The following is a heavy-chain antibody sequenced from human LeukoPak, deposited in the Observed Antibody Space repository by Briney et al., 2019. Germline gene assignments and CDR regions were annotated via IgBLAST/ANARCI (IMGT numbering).Heavy chain of an antibody. Sequence: GASVKVSCKASGYTFTNYAMNWVRQAPGQGLEWMGGIIPIFGTANYAQKFQGRVTITADKSTSTAYMELSSLRSEDTAVYYCAREGGYYDSSGYYYMWGQGTLVTASS. D-gene: IGHD3-22*01. J-gene: IGHJ4*02. V-gene: IGHV1-69*06. CDR2: IIPIFGTA. CDR1: GYTFTNYA. CDR3: AREGGYYDSSGYYYM.